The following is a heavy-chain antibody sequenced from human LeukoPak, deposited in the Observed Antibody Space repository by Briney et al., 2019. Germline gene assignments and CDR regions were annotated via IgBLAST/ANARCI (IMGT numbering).Heavy chain of an antibody. Sequence: GESLKISCKGSGYSLTSYWIGWVRQMPGKGLEWMGIIYPGDSDTRYSPSFQGQVTISADKSISTAYLQWSSLKASDTAMYYCARQLSYYDSSGYLPLFDYWGQGTLVTVSS. CDR1: GYSLTSYW. CDR2: IYPGDSDT. J-gene: IGHJ4*02. D-gene: IGHD3-22*01. V-gene: IGHV5-51*01. CDR3: ARQLSYYDSSGYLPLFDY.